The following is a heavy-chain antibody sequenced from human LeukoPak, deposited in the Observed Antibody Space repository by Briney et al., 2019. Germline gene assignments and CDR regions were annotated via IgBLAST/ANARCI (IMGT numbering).Heavy chain of an antibody. V-gene: IGHV3-9*01. CDR3: AKDRGYSSSHDAFDI. CDR1: GFTLDDYA. CDR2: ISWNSGSI. Sequence: GGSLRISCAASGFTLDDYAMYLVRAAPGKGLEWGSGISWNSGSIGYADSVKGRFTISRDNAKNSLYLQMNSLRAEDTALYYCAKDRGYSSSHDAFDIWGQGTMVTVSS. D-gene: IGHD6-13*01. J-gene: IGHJ3*02.